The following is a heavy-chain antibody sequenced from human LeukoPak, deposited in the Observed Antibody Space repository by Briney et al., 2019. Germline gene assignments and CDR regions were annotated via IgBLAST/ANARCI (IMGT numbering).Heavy chain of an antibody. CDR3: ARDLWDIVVVPAL. CDR2: INPSGGST. J-gene: IGHJ4*02. Sequence: ASVKVSCKASGYTFTNYYIHWVRQAPGQGLEWMGLINPSGGSTRYAQKFQGRVTMTRDTSTGTVYMELSSLRSDDTAVYYCARDLWDIVVVPALWGQGTLVTVSS. D-gene: IGHD2-2*01. CDR1: GYTFTNYY. V-gene: IGHV1-46*01.